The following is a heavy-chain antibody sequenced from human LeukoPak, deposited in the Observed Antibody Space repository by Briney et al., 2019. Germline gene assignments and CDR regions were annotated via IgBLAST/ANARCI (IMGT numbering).Heavy chain of an antibody. D-gene: IGHD6-13*01. CDR3: ARDGRYSNSWPDY. CDR2: INWNAGST. J-gene: IGHJ4*02. CDR1: GFTFDDYA. V-gene: IGHV3-20*04. Sequence: PGGSLRLSCAASGFTFDDYAMSWVRQAPGKGLEWVSGINWNAGSTGYADSVKGRFTISRDNAKNSLYLRMNGLRVEDTALYYCARDGRYSNSWPDYWGQGTLVTVSS.